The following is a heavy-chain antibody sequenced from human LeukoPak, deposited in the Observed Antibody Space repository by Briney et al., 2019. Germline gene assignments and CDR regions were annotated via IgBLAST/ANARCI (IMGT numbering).Heavy chain of an antibody. J-gene: IGHJ4*02. Sequence: GGSVRLSCAASGSIPFNSYSMSWVRQAPGKGLEWVSSITSSGETTYYADSVKGRFTISRDNSKNMVYLQMNSLRAEDAATYYCAKMQGYFDYWGQGRLVTPSS. V-gene: IGHV3-23*01. CDR3: AKMQGYFDY. CDR1: GSIPFNSYS. CDR2: ITSSGETT.